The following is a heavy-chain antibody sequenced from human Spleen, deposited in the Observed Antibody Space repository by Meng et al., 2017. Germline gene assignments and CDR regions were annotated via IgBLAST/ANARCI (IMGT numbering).Heavy chain of an antibody. J-gene: IGHJ4*02. D-gene: IGHD4-11*01. CDR2: INHSGST. Sequence: GQGKDRGPGLVKPAGTLSLTCAVSGGSFSSTKWWSWVRQPPGKGLEWIGEINHSGSTNYNPSLESRATISVDTSQNNLSLKLSSVTAADSAVYYCARGPTTMAHDFDYWGQGTLVTVSS. V-gene: IGHV4-4*02. CDR1: GGSFSSTKW. CDR3: ARGPTTMAHDFDY.